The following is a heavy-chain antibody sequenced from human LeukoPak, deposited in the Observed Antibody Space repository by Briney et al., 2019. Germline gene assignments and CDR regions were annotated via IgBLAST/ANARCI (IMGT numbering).Heavy chain of an antibody. CDR2: IWYDGSNK. CDR1: GFTFSSYG. J-gene: IGHJ4*02. V-gene: IGHV3-33*01. CDR3: ARDRGYSGYAIS. Sequence: PGRSLRLSCAASGFTFSSYGMRWVRQAPGKGLEWVAVIWYDGSNKYYADSVKGRFTISRDNSKNTLYLQMNSLRAEDTAVYYCARDRGYSGYAISWGQGTLVTVSS. D-gene: IGHD5-12*01.